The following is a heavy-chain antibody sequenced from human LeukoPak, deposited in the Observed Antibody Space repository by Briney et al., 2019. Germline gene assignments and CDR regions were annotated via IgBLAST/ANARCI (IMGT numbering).Heavy chain of an antibody. J-gene: IGHJ4*02. V-gene: IGHV4-39*07. D-gene: IGHD6-19*01. CDR2: TYYNGNT. CDR3: ARVRPVAGTDY. Sequence: EWIGTTYYNGNTYYTPSLESRVTISIDTSKNQFSLKLSSVTAADTAVYYCARVRPVAGTDYWGRGTLVTVSS.